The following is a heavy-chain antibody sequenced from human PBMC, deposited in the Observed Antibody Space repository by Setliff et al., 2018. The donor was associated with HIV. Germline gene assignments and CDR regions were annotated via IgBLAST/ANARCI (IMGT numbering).Heavy chain of an antibody. V-gene: IGHV1-69*10. Sequence: ASVKVSCKASGGTFSSYAISWVRQAPGQGLEWMGGIIPILGIANYAQKFQGRVTITADESTSTAYMELSSLRSEDTAVYYCARDPTMGLGWFDPWGQRTLVTVSS. D-gene: IGHD3-10*01. CDR1: GGTFSSYA. J-gene: IGHJ5*02. CDR3: ARDPTMGLGWFDP. CDR2: IIPILGIA.